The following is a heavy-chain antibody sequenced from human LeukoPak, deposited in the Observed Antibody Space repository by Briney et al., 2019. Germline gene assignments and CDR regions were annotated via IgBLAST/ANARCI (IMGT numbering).Heavy chain of an antibody. CDR3: ATGAATGTPGIYSSDY. J-gene: IGHJ4*02. CDR2: IHPRDSGT. D-gene: IGHD6-13*01. CDR1: GYSFTNYY. Sequence: GESLKISCKGSGYSFTNYYIGRGRQMPGKGLEWMGIIHPRDSGTKYSPSFQGQVVISVDKSITTVYLQWNSLKTSDTAIYYCATGAATGTPGIYSSDYWGQGTLVTVSS. V-gene: IGHV5-51*01.